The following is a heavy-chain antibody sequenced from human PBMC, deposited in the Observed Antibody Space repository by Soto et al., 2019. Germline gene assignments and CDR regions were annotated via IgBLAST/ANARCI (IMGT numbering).Heavy chain of an antibody. Sequence: PSETLSLTCAVYGGSFSGYYWSWIRQPPGKGLEWIGEINHSGSTNYNPSLKSRVTISVDTSKNQFSLKLSSVTAADTAVYYCARYDSGYGFDYRGQGTRVTVSS. V-gene: IGHV4-34*01. D-gene: IGHD5-12*01. J-gene: IGHJ4*02. CDR1: GGSFSGYY. CDR3: ARYDSGYGFDY. CDR2: INHSGST.